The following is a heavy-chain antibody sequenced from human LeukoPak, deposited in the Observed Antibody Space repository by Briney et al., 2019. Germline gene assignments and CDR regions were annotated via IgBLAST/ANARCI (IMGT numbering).Heavy chain of an antibody. D-gene: IGHD3-10*01. CDR1: TDPMSNYY. CDR2: VSVSGST. CDR3: VRDAHYYGSGSRNRAIDY. V-gene: IGHV4-4*07. Sequence: RPSETLSLSCTVSTDPMSNYYWSWLPQPAGKGLEWVGRVSVSGSTDYNASLRGRVTMSIDTSKNQFSLELRSVTAADTAVYYCVRDAHYYGSGSRNRAIDYWGQGTLVTVPS. J-gene: IGHJ4*02.